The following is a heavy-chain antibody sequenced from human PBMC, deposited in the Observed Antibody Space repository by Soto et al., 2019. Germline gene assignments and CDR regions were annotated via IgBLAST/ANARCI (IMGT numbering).Heavy chain of an antibody. J-gene: IGHJ6*03. D-gene: IGHD2-2*01. CDR3: ARGEAYCSSTSCYGYYYYYYMDV. V-gene: IGHV4-34*01. CDR1: GGSFSGYY. Sequence: PSETLSLTCAVYGGSFSGYYWSWIRQPPGKGLEWIGEINHSGSTNYNPSLKSRVTISVDTSKNQFSLKLSSVTAADTAVYYCARGEAYCSSTSCYGYYYYYYMDVWGKGTTVTVSS. CDR2: INHSGST.